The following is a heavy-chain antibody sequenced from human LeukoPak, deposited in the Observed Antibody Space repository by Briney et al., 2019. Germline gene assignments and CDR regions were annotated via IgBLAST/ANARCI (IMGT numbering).Heavy chain of an antibody. Sequence: GGSLRLSCAASGFTFSSYWMSWVRRAPGKGLEWIANINQNGNEKHYLDSMKGRLTTSRDNANNLVFLQMNSLTIEDTAVYYCAGGPGFLIDCWGYGTLATVSS. D-gene: IGHD3-3*01. V-gene: IGHV3-7*01. J-gene: IGHJ4*01. CDR1: GFTFSSYW. CDR2: INQNGNEK. CDR3: AGGPGFLIDC.